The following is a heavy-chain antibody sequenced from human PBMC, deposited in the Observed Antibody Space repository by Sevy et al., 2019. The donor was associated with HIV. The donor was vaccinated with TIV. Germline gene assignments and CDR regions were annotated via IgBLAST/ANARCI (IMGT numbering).Heavy chain of an antibody. CDR2: ISGSGGST. D-gene: IGHD5-12*01. Sequence: GGSLRLSCAAPGFTFSSYAMSWVRQAPGKGLEWVSAISGSGGSTYYADSVKGRFTISRDNSKNTLYLQMNSLRAEDTAVYYCAKVTHGYNPGAAYFDYWGQGTLVTVSS. V-gene: IGHV3-23*01. CDR1: GFTFSSYA. CDR3: AKVTHGYNPGAAYFDY. J-gene: IGHJ4*02.